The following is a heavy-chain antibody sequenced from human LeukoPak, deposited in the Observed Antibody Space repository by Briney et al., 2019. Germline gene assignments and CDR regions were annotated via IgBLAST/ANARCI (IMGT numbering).Heavy chain of an antibody. D-gene: IGHD6-13*01. CDR3: VKDYMAAARNYFDC. J-gene: IGHJ4*02. CDR2: LYSGGSA. CDR1: GFTISSNY. V-gene: IGHV3-53*01. Sequence: GGSLRLSCAASGFTISSNYMSWVRQDPGKGLEWVSVLYSGGSAYYADSVRGRFTISRDNSMNMVYLQMNSLSAEDTAVYYCVKDYMAAARNYFDCWGQGTLVTVSS.